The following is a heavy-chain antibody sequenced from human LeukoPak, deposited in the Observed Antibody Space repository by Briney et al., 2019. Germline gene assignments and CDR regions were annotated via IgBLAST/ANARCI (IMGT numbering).Heavy chain of an antibody. CDR3: AREVPGAMNAFDI. J-gene: IGHJ3*02. Sequence: GGSLRLSCAASGFTFSRHGMHWVRQAPGKGLERVANIKEDGSDRYYGDSVRGRFIISRDNAKNSLYLQMDSLRAEDTALYYCAREVPGAMNAFDIWGQGTMVTVSS. CDR2: IKEDGSDR. D-gene: IGHD2-2*01. V-gene: IGHV3-7*01. CDR1: GFTFSRHG.